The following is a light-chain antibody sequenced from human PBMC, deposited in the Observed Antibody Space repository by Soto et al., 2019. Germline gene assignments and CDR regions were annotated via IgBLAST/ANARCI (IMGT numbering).Light chain of an antibody. Sequence: EIVFTQSPATPSLSPGARAPPSFRASQSVTNSLAWYQQKPGQAPRLLVYDASTRATGIPARFSGSGSGTDFTLTISRLEPEDFAVYYCQQYGSSQTFGQGTKVDIK. V-gene: IGKV3-20*01. CDR2: DAS. CDR3: QQYGSSQT. CDR1: QSVTNS. J-gene: IGKJ1*01.